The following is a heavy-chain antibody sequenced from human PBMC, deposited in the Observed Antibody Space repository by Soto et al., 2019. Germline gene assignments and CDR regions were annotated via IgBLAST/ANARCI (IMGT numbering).Heavy chain of an antibody. J-gene: IGHJ4*02. D-gene: IGHD3-16*01. V-gene: IGHV3-64*07. CDR1: GYSITHFA. CDR2: ISKNGDNT. CDR3: ARDFGGNTAIDS. Sequence: EVQLVESGGGLVQPGGSRRLSCAASGYSITHFAMHWVRQAPGRGLEYVSVISKNGDNTYYADSVSGTFTISRDNSKSTVCLQMVILRPEDTAVYYGARDFGGNTAIDSWGQGTLVTVSP.